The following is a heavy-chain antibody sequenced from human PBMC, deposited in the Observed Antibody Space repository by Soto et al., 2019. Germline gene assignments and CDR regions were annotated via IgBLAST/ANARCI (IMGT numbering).Heavy chain of an antibody. CDR3: ARDVRYTRDRDWYFDL. V-gene: IGHV4-31*03. CDR1: GGSISSGGYY. Sequence: QVQLQESGPGLVKPSQTLSLTCTVSGGSISSGGYYWSWIRQHPGKGLEWNGYIYYSGSTYYNPSLKSRVTISVDTSKNQFSLKLSSVTAADTAVYYCARDVRYTRDRDWYFDLWGRGTLVTVSS. CDR2: IYYSGST. J-gene: IGHJ2*01. D-gene: IGHD2-2*02.